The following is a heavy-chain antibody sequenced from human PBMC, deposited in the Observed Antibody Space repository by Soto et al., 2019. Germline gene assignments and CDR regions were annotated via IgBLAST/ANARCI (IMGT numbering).Heavy chain of an antibody. CDR3: ARGAGSGWDYYYDGMDV. CDR2: INHSGSI. Sequence: QVQLQQWGAGLLKPSETLSLTCGVYGGSFSGYYWSWIRQPPGKGLEWIGEINHSGSIKYNPSLKSRVTISVDTSKNQFSLKLSSVTAAETAGYYCARGAGSGWDYYYDGMDVWGQGTTVTVSS. CDR1: GGSFSGYY. V-gene: IGHV4-34*01. D-gene: IGHD6-19*01. J-gene: IGHJ6*02.